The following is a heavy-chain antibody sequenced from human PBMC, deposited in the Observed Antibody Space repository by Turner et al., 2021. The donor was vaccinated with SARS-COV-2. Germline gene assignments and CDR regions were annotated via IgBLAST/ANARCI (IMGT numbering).Heavy chain of an antibody. V-gene: IGHV4-39*01. CDR2: IYYSGST. Sequence: QLQLQESGPGLVKPSETLSLTCTVTGGSISSSSYYWGWIRQPPGKGLEWIGIIYYSGSTYYNPSLKSRVTISVDTSKNQFSLKLSSVTAADTAVYYCARLVYTLDYYYGMDVWGQGTTVTVSS. CDR3: ARLVYTLDYYYGMDV. CDR1: GGSISSSSYY. D-gene: IGHD2-8*01. J-gene: IGHJ6*02.